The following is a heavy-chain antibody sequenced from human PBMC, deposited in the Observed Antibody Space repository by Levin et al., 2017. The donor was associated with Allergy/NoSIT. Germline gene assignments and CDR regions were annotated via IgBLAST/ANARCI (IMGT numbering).Heavy chain of an antibody. CDR1: GYSFTSYW. CDR2: IYPGDSDT. D-gene: IGHD3-9*01. V-gene: IGHV5-51*01. Sequence: RGESLKISCKGSGYSFTSYWIGWVRQMPGKGLEWMGIIYPGDSDTRYSPSFQGQVTISADKSISTAYLQWSSLKASDTAMYYCARLERGLTGYSPDAFDIWGQGTMVTVSS. CDR3: ARLERGLTGYSPDAFDI. J-gene: IGHJ3*02.